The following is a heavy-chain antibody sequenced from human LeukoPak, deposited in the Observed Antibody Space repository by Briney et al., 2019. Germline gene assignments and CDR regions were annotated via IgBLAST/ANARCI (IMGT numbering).Heavy chain of an antibody. CDR1: GLTVSTNY. Sequence: GGSLRLSCAASGLTVSTNYMTWIRQAPGKGLEWISVIYSDGSTYYPASVKGRFTVSRDNLKNTLYLQMNSLRADDTAVYYCTSLTVLTGFDYCDYWGQGTLVTVSS. CDR3: TSLTVLTGFDYCDY. V-gene: IGHV3-53*01. D-gene: IGHD4-17*01. CDR2: IYSDGST. J-gene: IGHJ4*02.